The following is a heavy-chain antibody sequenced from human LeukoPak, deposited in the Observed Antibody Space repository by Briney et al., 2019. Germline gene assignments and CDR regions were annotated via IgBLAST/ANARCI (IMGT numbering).Heavy chain of an antibody. D-gene: IGHD3-3*01. CDR1: GGSFSGYY. CDR2: INHSGST. J-gene: IGHJ6*03. CDR3: ARGPYHYDFWSGYYWDYYYYYMDV. Sequence: SETLSLTCAVYGGSFSGYYWSWIRQPPGKGLEWLGEINHSGSTNYNPSLKSRVTISVDTSKNQFSLKLSSVTAADTAVYYCARGPYHYDFWSGYYWDYYYYYMDVWGKGTTVTVSS. V-gene: IGHV4-34*01.